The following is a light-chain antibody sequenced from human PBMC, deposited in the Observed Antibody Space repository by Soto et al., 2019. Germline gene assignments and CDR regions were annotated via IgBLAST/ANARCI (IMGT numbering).Light chain of an antibody. CDR1: QSISSN. CDR2: RTS. V-gene: IGKV3-15*01. CDR3: QQYNNWSRAT. J-gene: IGKJ4*01. Sequence: EIVMTQSPATLSVSPGERATLSCRASQSISSNLAWYQQKPGQAPRLLMFRTSSRATGFPARFSGSGSGTEFNLTISSLQSEDFGFYYCQQYNNWSRATFGGGTKVEIK.